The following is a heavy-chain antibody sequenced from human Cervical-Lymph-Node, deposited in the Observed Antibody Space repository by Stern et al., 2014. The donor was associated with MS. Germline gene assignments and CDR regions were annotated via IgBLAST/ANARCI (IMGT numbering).Heavy chain of an antibody. V-gene: IGHV5-51*01. Sequence: VQLVQSGAEVKKPGESLKISCKTSGYKFTNQWIAWGRQMPGKGLEFIGIIYPGDSDTRYNPSFQGQVSISADKSVNTAYLQWSSLKASDTAMYYCATHPVGPWGQGTLVTVSS. CDR1: GYKFTNQW. CDR2: IYPGDSDT. J-gene: IGHJ5*02. CDR3: ATHPVGP.